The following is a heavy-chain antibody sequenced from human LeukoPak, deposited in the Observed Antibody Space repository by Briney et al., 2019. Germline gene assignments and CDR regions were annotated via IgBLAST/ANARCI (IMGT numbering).Heavy chain of an antibody. V-gene: IGHV3-23*01. CDR2: ISGSGGST. Sequence: GSLRLSCAASGFTFSSYSMNWVRQAPGKGLEWVSAISGSGGSTYYADSVKGRFTISRDNSKNTLYLQMNSLRAEDTAVYYCAKDYYYGSGSYYFDYWGQGTLVTVSS. CDR1: GFTFSSYS. D-gene: IGHD3-10*01. J-gene: IGHJ4*02. CDR3: AKDYYYGSGSYYFDY.